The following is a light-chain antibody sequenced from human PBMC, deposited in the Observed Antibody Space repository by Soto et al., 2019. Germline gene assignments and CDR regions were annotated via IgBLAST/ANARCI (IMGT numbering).Light chain of an antibody. V-gene: IGKV3-20*01. CDR2: GAS. Sequence: EMVLSQSPGTLSFFPGERATLSCRASKGVGSSYLAWYQQKPGQAPRLLIYGASSRATGIPDRFSGSGSGTDFTLTISRLEPEDFAVYYCQQYGSSPFTFGPGTKVDIK. CDR1: KGVGSSY. J-gene: IGKJ3*01. CDR3: QQYGSSPFT.